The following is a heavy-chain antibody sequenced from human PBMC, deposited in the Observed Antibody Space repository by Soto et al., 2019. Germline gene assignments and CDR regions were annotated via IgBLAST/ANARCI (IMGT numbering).Heavy chain of an antibody. J-gene: IGHJ6*02. V-gene: IGHV4-59*01. CDR3: ARDLWGYCGTDCYPLDV. CDR2: MYNTGST. CDR1: GGSISGYY. Sequence: SATLSLTCTVSGGSISGYYWSWIRQPPGKGLEWIGYMYNTGSTVYNPSFKSRVTISVDTSKNQFSLKLNSVTAADTAVYYCARDLWGYCGTDCYPLDVWGQGTTVTVS. D-gene: IGHD2-21*02.